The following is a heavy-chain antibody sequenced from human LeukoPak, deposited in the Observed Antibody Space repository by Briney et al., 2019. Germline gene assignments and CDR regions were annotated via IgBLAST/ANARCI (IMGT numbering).Heavy chain of an antibody. CDR1: GFTFSSYS. V-gene: IGHV3-21*01. CDR3: ARGIAAAGTRRSQNFDY. D-gene: IGHD6-13*01. Sequence: PGGSLRLSCAASGFTFSSYSMNWVRQAPGKGLEWVSSISSSSYIYYANSVKGRFTISRDNAKNSLYLQMNSLRAEDTAVYYCARGIAAAGTRRSQNFDYWGQGTLVTVSS. CDR2: ISSSSYI. J-gene: IGHJ4*02.